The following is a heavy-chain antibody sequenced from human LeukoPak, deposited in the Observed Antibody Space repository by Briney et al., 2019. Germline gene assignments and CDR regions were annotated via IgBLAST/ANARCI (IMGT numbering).Heavy chain of an antibody. CDR2: IGGSGGST. CDR3: AKAPVTSCRGAFCYPFDS. V-gene: IGHV3-23*01. CDR1: GFTFSSYG. D-gene: IGHD2-15*01. Sequence: GGTLRLSCAASGFTFSSYGMSWVRQAPGKGLEWVSAIGGSGGSTYYADSVRGRFTISRDNSRNTMYLQMNSLRVEDAAVYYCAKAPVTSCRGAFCYPFDSWGQGTLVTVSS. J-gene: IGHJ4*02.